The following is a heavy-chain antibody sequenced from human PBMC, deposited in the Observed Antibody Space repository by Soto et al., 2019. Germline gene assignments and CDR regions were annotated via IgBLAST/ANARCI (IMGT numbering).Heavy chain of an antibody. V-gene: IGHV3-30*03. J-gene: IGHJ4*02. CDR3: ARDLSTGAADYYFDY. D-gene: IGHD6-13*01. Sequence: GGSLRLSCAASGFTFNNFAMHWVRQAPGKGLEWVAVISYDGGDKYYADSVKGRFAISRDNSKNTLYLQMNGLRAEDTAVYYCARDLSTGAADYYFDYWGQGALVTVSS. CDR2: ISYDGGDK. CDR1: GFTFNNFA.